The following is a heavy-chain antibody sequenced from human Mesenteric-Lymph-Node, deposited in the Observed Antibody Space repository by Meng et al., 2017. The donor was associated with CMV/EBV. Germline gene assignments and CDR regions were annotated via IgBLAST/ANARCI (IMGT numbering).Heavy chain of an antibody. V-gene: IGHV3-7*01. D-gene: IGHD3-22*01. Sequence: GESLKISCAASGFTFTNYWMSWVRQAPGKGLEWVANIKQDGSEKYYVDSVKGRFTISRDNAKNSLYLQMNSLRADDTAVYYCAKYPSDSRNSYFHYWGQGTLVTVSS. J-gene: IGHJ4*02. CDR1: GFTFTNYW. CDR2: IKQDGSEK. CDR3: AKYPSDSRNSYFHY.